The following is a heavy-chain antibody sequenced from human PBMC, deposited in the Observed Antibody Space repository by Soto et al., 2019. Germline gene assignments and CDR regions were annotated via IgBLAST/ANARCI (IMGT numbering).Heavy chain of an antibody. V-gene: IGHV4-4*07. CDR2: IYSDGTT. Sequence: SETLSLTCTVSGGSISGYYWSWVRQPAGKGLEWVGRIYSDGTTNYSPSLKSRVTMSLYTSKDQFSLHLTSATAADTAVYYCSRVGCSNSKCYTRGMDVWGQGTTVTVSS. CDR1: GGSISGYY. J-gene: IGHJ6*02. D-gene: IGHD2-2*01. CDR3: SRVGCSNSKCYTRGMDV.